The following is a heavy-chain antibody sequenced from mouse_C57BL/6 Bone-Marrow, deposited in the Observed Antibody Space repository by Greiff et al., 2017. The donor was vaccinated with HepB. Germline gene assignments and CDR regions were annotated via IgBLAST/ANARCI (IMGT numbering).Heavy chain of an antibody. CDR3: VRQGDYDVLAWFAY. V-gene: IGHV10-1*01. CDR2: IRSKSNNYAT. D-gene: IGHD2-4*01. J-gene: IGHJ3*01. Sequence: EVQLVESGGGLVQPKGSLKLLCAASGFSFNTYAMNWVRQAPGKGLEWVARIRSKSNNYATYYADSVKDRFTISRDDSESMLYLQMNNLKTEDTAMYYCVRQGDYDVLAWFAYWGQGTLVTVSA. CDR1: GFSFNTYA.